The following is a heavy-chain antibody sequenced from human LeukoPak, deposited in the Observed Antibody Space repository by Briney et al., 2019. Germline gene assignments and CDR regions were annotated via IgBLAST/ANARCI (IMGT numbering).Heavy chain of an antibody. D-gene: IGHD6-13*01. Sequence: GASVKVSCKASGYTFTGYYMHWVRQAPGQGLEWMGWINPNSGGTNYAQKFQGWVTMTRDTSISTAYMELSRLRSDDTAVYYCARGRTRYSSNWSPFDYWGQGTLVTVSS. V-gene: IGHV1-2*04. J-gene: IGHJ4*02. CDR3: ARGRTRYSSNWSPFDY. CDR1: GYTFTGYY. CDR2: INPNSGGT.